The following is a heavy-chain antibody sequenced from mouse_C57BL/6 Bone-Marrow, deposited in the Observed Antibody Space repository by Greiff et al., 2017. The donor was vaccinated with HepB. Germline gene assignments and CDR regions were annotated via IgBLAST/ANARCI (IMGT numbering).Heavy chain of an antibody. CDR2: ISSGGSYT. Sequence: EVNVVESGGDLVKPGGSLKLSCAASGFTFSSYGMSWVRQTPDKRLEWVATISSGGSYTYYPDSVKGRFTISRDNAKNTLYLQMSRLKSEDTAMYYCAKVSLALYWYFDVWGTGTTVTVSS. CDR1: GFTFSSYG. V-gene: IGHV5-6*01. J-gene: IGHJ1*03. CDR3: AKVSLALYWYFDV. D-gene: IGHD2-14*01.